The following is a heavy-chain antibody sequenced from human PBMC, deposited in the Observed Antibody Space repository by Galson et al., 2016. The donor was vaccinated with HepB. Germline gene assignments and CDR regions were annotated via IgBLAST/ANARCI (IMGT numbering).Heavy chain of an antibody. CDR3: ARVRDGYNTHFYYGMDV. V-gene: IGHV1-69*13. CDR1: GGTFSSYA. J-gene: IGHJ6*02. D-gene: IGHD5-24*01. CDR2: IINLYGTA. Sequence: SVKVSCKASGGTFSSYAISWVRQAPGQGLEWMGVIINLYGTANYALKFQGRVTITADESTSTAHMEVSSLRYEDTAVYYCARVRDGYNTHFYYGMDVWGPGTSVTVS.